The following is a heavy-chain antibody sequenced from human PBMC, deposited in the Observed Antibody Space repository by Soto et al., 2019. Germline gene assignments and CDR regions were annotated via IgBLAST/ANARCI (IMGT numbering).Heavy chain of an antibody. V-gene: IGHV3-7*01. CDR3: ARGEAIGDEP. J-gene: IGHJ5*02. CDR2: IREDGGEK. D-gene: IGHD3-10*01. Sequence: EEQLVESGGGLVQPGGSLRLSCAASGLTFSSYWMTWVRQAPGKGLEWVANIREDGGEKNYVDSVKGRFTISRDNAKNSQYLQMNSLRVEDTAVYYRARGEAIGDEPWGQGTLVTVSS. CDR1: GLTFSSYW.